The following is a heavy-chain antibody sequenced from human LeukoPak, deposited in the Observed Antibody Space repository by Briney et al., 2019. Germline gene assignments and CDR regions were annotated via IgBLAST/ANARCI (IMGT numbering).Heavy chain of an antibody. CDR3: ARRSIAAAGSRNDYFDY. CDR2: INHSGST. CDR1: GGSFSGYY. Sequence: SETLSLTCAVYGGSFSGYYWSWIRQPPGKGLEWIGEINHSGSTNYNPSLKSRVTMSVDKSKNHFSLNLSSVTAADTAVYYCARRSIAAAGSRNDYFDYWGQGTLVTVSS. J-gene: IGHJ4*02. V-gene: IGHV4-34*01. D-gene: IGHD6-13*01.